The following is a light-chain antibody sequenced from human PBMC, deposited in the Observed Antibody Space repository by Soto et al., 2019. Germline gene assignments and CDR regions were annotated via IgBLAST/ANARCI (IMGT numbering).Light chain of an antibody. V-gene: IGKV3-15*01. CDR3: QQYNKWPLT. J-gene: IGKJ1*01. Sequence: EIMLTQSPATLSLSPGARATLSCRASQSVSSYLAWYQQKPGQAPRLLIYDASNRATGIPVRFSGSASGTEFTLTISSLQSEDFTVYYCQQYNKWPLTFGQGTKVDI. CDR1: QSVSSY. CDR2: DAS.